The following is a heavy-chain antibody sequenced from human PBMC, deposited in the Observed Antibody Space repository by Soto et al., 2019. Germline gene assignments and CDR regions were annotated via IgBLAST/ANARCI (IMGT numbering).Heavy chain of an antibody. CDR3: AKGINYYECSGDSWLDP. J-gene: IGHJ5*02. D-gene: IGHD3-22*01. CDR1: GGSISSGRYS. CDR2: MYYTGTT. V-gene: IGHV4-30-2*01. Sequence: QMQLQESGSGLVKPSQTLSLTCTVSGGSISSGRYSWTWIRQPPGAALERIGHMYYTGTTYYNPCLIRRITMSVDKSNNQFSMRLSSVTAAETAIYCSAKGINYYECSGDSWLDPWGQGTLVTVSS.